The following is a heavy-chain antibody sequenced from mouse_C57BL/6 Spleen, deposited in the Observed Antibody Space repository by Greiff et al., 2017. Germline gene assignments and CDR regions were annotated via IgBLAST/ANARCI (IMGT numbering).Heavy chain of an antibody. CDR3: AKNYYRNYGYAMDY. D-gene: IGHD2-1*01. V-gene: IGHV5-17*01. CDR2: ISSGSSTI. Sequence: EVQGVESGGGLVKPGGSLKLSCAASGFTFSDYGMHWVRQAPEKGLEWVAYISSGSSTIYYADTVKGRFTISRDNAKNTLFQQMTSLRSEDTAMYYCAKNYYRNYGYAMDYWGQGTSVTVSS. J-gene: IGHJ4*01. CDR1: GFTFSDYG.